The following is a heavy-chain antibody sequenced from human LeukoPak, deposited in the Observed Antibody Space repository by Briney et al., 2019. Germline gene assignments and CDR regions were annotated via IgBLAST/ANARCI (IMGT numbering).Heavy chain of an antibody. Sequence: GRSLRLSCAASGFTFSSYAMHWVRQAPGKGLEWVAVISYDGSNKYYADFVKGRFTISRDNSKNTLYLQMNSLRAEDTAVYYCARRVRGSYYFDYWGQGTLVTVSS. CDR2: ISYDGSNK. D-gene: IGHD1-26*01. V-gene: IGHV3-30-3*01. CDR1: GFTFSSYA. CDR3: ARRVRGSYYFDY. J-gene: IGHJ4*02.